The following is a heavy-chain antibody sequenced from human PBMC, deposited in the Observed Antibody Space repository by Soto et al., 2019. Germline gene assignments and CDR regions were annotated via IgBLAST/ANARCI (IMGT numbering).Heavy chain of an antibody. J-gene: IGHJ4*02. Sequence: QVQLVESGGGVVQPGRSLRLSCAASGFTFSTRVMHWVRQAPGKGLEWVAVISSDGNSKYYADSVKGRFTISRDNSKNTLYLQMSSLRVEDTAVFYCARVQGGTWLIDYWGQGTLVSVSS. V-gene: IGHV3-30-3*01. CDR2: ISSDGNSK. D-gene: IGHD3-9*01. CDR1: GFTFSTRV. CDR3: ARVQGGTWLIDY.